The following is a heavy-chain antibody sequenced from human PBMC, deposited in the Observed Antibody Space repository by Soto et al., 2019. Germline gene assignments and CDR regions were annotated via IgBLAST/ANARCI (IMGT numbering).Heavy chain of an antibody. Sequence: EVQLVETGGGLIQPGGSLRLSCAASGFTVSSNYMSWVRQAPGKGLEWVSVIYSGGSTYYADSVKGRFTISRDNSKNTLYLQMNSLRAEATAVYYCARDSSSSDRCMDVWGQGTTVTVSS. J-gene: IGHJ6*02. CDR1: GFTVSSNY. V-gene: IGHV3-53*02. D-gene: IGHD6-6*01. CDR2: IYSGGST. CDR3: ARDSSSSDRCMDV.